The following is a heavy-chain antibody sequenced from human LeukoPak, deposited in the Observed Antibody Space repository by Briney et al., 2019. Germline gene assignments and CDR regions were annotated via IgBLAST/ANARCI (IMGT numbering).Heavy chain of an antibody. Sequence: GGSLRLSCAASGFTFNSYAMSWVRQAPGKGLEWVSAISGSGGSTYYADSVKGRFTISRDNSKNTLYLQMNSLRAEDTAVYYCAKLGYYHDSSGYSPGYWGQGTLVTVSS. CDR2: ISGSGGST. CDR1: GFTFNSYA. J-gene: IGHJ4*02. V-gene: IGHV3-23*01. D-gene: IGHD3-22*01. CDR3: AKLGYYHDSSGYSPGY.